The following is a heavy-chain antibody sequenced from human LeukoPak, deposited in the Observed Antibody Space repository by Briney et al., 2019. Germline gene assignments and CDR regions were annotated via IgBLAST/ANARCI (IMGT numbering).Heavy chain of an antibody. CDR1: SGSISTSNYY. D-gene: IGHD3-10*01. Sequence: SETLSLTCTVSSGSISTSNYYWGWVRQPPGKALEWIGNIFYSGSTYYSPSLKSRVTISVDTSKNQFFLKLSSVTAADTAVYYCARSLYYYGSDSFDIWGQGTMVTVSS. V-gene: IGHV4-39*07. CDR3: ARSLYYYGSDSFDI. J-gene: IGHJ3*02. CDR2: IFYSGST.